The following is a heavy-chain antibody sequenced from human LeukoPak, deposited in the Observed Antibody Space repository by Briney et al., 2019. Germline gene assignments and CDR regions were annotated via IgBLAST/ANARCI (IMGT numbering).Heavy chain of an antibody. CDR1: GYTFTSYY. CDR2: INPIGART. V-gene: IGHV1-46*01. CDR3: ARETALVTNYYSYYGMDV. D-gene: IGHD5-18*01. J-gene: IGHJ6*02. Sequence: GASVKVSCKASGYTFTSYYMHWVRQAPGQGLDWIGIINPIGARTTYAQKFRGRLTMTRDTSTSTVYMELSSLRSEDTAVYYCARETALVTNYYSYYGMDVWGQETTVSVSS.